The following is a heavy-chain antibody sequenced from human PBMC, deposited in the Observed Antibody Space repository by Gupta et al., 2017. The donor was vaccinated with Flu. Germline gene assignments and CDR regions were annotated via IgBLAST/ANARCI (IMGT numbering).Heavy chain of an antibody. CDR1: GFPFSTYS. CDR2: ISSSSSYI. D-gene: IGHD3-22*01. J-gene: IGHJ4*02. CDR3: ARNWAVYDSTGYFDY. V-gene: IGHV3-21*01. Sequence: VHLVESGGGLVTPGGSLSLSCAASGFPFSTYSMNWVRQAPGNGLELVSSISSSSSYIYYADSVKGRFTISGDDATNSVYLQMSGLRAEDAAIYYCARNWAVYDSTGYFDYWGQGTLVTVS.